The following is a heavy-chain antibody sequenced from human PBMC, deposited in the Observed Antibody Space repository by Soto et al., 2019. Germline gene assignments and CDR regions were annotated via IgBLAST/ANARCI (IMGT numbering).Heavy chain of an antibody. CDR1: GFTFSSYG. Sequence: SLRLSCAASGFTFSSYGMHWVRQAPGKGLEWVAVISYDGSNKYYADSVKGRFTISRDNSKNTLYLQMNSLRAGDTAVYYCAKSLTSYYYGSGSYQHYYGMDVWGQGTTVTVSS. J-gene: IGHJ6*02. V-gene: IGHV3-30*18. D-gene: IGHD3-10*01. CDR2: ISYDGSNK. CDR3: AKSLTSYYYGSGSYQHYYGMDV.